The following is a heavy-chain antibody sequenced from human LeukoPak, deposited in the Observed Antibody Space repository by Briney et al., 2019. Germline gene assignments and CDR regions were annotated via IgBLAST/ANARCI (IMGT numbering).Heavy chain of an antibody. CDR3: ARDYYDSSGYYFFDY. D-gene: IGHD3-22*01. CDR1: GGSISSYY. J-gene: IGHJ4*02. V-gene: IGHV4-4*07. Sequence: PSETPSLTCTVSGGSISSYYWSWIRQPAGKGLEWIGRIYTSGSTNYNPSLKSRVTMSVDTSKNQFSLKLSSVTAADTAVYYCARDYYDSSGYYFFDYWGQGTLVTVSS. CDR2: IYTSGST.